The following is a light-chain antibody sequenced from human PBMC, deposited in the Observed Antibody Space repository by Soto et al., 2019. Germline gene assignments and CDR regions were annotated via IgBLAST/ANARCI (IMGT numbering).Light chain of an antibody. Sequence: DIQMTQPPSTLSGSVGDRVTITCRASQTISSWLAWYQQKPGKAPKLLIYKASTLKSGVPSRFSGNGTATEFTLTVSSLQPEDFATYYCQQVNGYPLTFGGGTKVDIK. V-gene: IGKV1-5*03. CDR3: QQVNGYPLT. J-gene: IGKJ4*01. CDR2: KAS. CDR1: QTISSW.